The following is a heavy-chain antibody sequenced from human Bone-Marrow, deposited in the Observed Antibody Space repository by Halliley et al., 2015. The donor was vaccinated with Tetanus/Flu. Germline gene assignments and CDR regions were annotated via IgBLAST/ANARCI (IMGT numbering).Heavy chain of an antibody. CDR2: IGTIDDT. CDR1: GSTFSRYD. Sequence: QLVQSGGGLVQPGGSLRLSCVASGSTFSRYDMHWVRQPAGKGLEWVSAIGTIDDTYYAASVKGRFTISREDAKNSLFLQMTGLTAGDTAVYYCARELSDTVTTGWFLDLWGRGTLVTVSS. J-gene: IGHJ2*01. D-gene: IGHD4-17*01. V-gene: IGHV3-13*01. CDR3: ARELSDTVTTGWFLDL.